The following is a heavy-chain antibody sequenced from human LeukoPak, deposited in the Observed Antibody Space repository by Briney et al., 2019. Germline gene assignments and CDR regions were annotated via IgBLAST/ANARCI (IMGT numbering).Heavy chain of an antibody. CDR1: GFTFSDYW. V-gene: IGHV3-23*01. D-gene: IGHD3-10*01. CDR2: ISGSGGST. J-gene: IGHJ4*02. CDR3: AKHPTPLMVRDTIPFDY. Sequence: GGSLRLSCAASGFTFSDYWMHWVRQAPGKGLEWVSAISGSGGSTYYADSVKGRFTISRDNSKDTLYLQMNSLRAEDTAVYYCAKHPTPLMVRDTIPFDYWGQGTLVTVSS.